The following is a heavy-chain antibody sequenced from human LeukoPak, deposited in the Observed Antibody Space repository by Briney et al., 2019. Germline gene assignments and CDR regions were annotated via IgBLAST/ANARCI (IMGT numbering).Heavy chain of an antibody. V-gene: IGHV4-61*01. CDR1: GGSVSSGSYY. Sequence: PSETLSLTCTVSGGSVSSGSYYWSWIRQPPGKGLEWIGYIYYSGSTNYNPSLKSRVTISVDTSKNQFSLKLSSMTAADTAVYYCARRSSGSPPYYFDYWGQEPWSPSPQ. D-gene: IGHD1-26*01. CDR2: IYYSGST. CDR3: ARRSSGSPPYYFDY. J-gene: IGHJ4*01.